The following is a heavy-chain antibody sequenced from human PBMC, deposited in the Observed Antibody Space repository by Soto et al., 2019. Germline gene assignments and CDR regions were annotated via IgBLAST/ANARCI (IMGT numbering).Heavy chain of an antibody. J-gene: IGHJ4*02. CDR2: ISSGGSAI. D-gene: IGHD3-16*02. CDR3: ARDDSGYPSYFHY. CDR1: GFTFSSYE. V-gene: IGHV3-48*03. Sequence: GGSLRLSCAASGFTFSSYEMNWVRQAPGKGLEWVSYISSGGSAIYYADSVRGRFTISRDNAKNSLYLQTNSLRAEDTAVYYCARDDSGYPSYFHYWGQGTLVTVSS.